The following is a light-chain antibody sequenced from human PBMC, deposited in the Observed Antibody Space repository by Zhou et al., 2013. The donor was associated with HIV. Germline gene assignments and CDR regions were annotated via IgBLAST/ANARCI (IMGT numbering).Light chain of an antibody. CDR2: DAS. CDR3: QQRSNWLLT. CDR1: QSVTDNY. Sequence: EIVMTQSPATLSVSPGERATLSCRASQSVTDNYLAWYQQKPGQAPRLLIYDASNRATGIPARFSGSGSGTDFTLTISSLEPEDFAVYYCQQRSNWLLTFGGGTKVEIK. J-gene: IGKJ4*01. V-gene: IGKV3-11*01.